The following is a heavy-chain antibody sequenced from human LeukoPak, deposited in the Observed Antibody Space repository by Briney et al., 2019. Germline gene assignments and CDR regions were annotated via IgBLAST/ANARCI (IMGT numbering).Heavy chain of an antibody. CDR1: GYTFTSYD. Sequence: ASVKVSCKASGYTFTSYDINWVRQATGQGLEWMGWMNPNSGNTGYAQKFQGGVTITRNTSISTAYMELSSLRSEDTAVYYCARGRGRRRVLEWLFYYYYYYMDVWGKGTTVTVSS. V-gene: IGHV1-8*03. CDR2: MNPNSGNT. J-gene: IGHJ6*03. D-gene: IGHD3-3*01. CDR3: ARGRGRRRVLEWLFYYYYYYMDV.